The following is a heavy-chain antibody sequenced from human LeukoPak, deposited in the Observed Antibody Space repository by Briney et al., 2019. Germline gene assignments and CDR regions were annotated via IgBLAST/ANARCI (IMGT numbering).Heavy chain of an antibody. V-gene: IGHV4-39*07. Sequence: PSETLSLTCTVSGGSISSSSYYWGWIRQPPGKGLEWIGSIYYSGSTYYNPSLKSRVTISVDTSKNQFSLKLSSVTAADTAVYYCARGQFQNAFDIWGQGTMVTVSS. CDR2: IYYSGST. CDR1: GGSISSSSYY. J-gene: IGHJ3*02. CDR3: ARGQFQNAFDI.